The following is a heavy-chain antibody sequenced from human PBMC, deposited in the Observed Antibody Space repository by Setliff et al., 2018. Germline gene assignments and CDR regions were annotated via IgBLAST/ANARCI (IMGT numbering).Heavy chain of an antibody. D-gene: IGHD6-25*01. CDR3: VRDTTSGWMLTN. Sequence: GGSLRLSCAASGFTFSTYGLNWVRQAPGKGLEWISYLNNDGTTIYYADSLRGRFTISRDNARDSLYLQMNSLRAEDTAVYYCVRDTTSGWMLTNWGQGTLVTVSS. CDR2: LNNDGTTI. J-gene: IGHJ4*02. V-gene: IGHV3-48*04. CDR1: GFTFSTYG.